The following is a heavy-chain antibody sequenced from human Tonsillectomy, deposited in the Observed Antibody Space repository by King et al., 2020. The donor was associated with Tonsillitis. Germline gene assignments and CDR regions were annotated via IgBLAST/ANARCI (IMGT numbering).Heavy chain of an antibody. D-gene: IGHD2-21*02. Sequence: VQLQESGPGLVKPSQTLSLTCTVSGGSISSGDYYWSWIRQPPGKGLEWIGYIYYSGSTYYNPSLKSRVTISVDTSKNQFSLNLSSVTAAATAMYYCASLCGGDCYSRFDYWGQGTLVTVSS. V-gene: IGHV4-30-4*01. CDR3: ASLCGGDCYSRFDY. CDR1: GGSISSGDYY. CDR2: IYYSGST. J-gene: IGHJ4*02.